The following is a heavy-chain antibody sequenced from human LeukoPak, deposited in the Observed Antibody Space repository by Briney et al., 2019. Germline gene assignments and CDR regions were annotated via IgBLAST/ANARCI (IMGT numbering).Heavy chain of an antibody. Sequence: GASVNVSCKASGYTFSSYGISWVRQAPGQGLEWMGWISAYNGNTNYRQKLQGRVTMTTDTSKSTAYMDLRSLRSDDTAIYYCARDSPDGSGTYYNDSPDYWGQGTLVTVSS. CDR1: GYTFSSYG. D-gene: IGHD3-10*01. CDR2: ISAYNGNT. J-gene: IGHJ4*02. V-gene: IGHV1-18*01. CDR3: ARDSPDGSGTYYNDSPDY.